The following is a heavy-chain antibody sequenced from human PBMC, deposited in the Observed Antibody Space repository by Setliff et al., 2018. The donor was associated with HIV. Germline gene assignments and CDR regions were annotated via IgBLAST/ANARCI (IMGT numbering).Heavy chain of an antibody. CDR2: IYSTGST. Sequence: SETLSLTCTGSGPSINIHYWSWIRQSPGKGFEWIGYIYSTGSTNYNPSLQSRVTISMVASRNQFSLKVTSVTAADTAVYYCARRPLFGVVIASVAKMEFDYWGQGTLVTVSS. CDR1: GPSINIHY. J-gene: IGHJ4*02. D-gene: IGHD3-3*01. V-gene: IGHV4-59*11. CDR3: ARRPLFGVVIASVAKMEFDY.